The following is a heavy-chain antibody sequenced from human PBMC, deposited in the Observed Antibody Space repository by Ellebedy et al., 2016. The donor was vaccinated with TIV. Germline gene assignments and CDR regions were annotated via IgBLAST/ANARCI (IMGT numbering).Heavy chain of an antibody. Sequence: AASVKVSCKAFGYNFDKFSIHWARQAPGQGPEWMGMINPSDGSSTYAQKFQGRLTMTTDTSTSTVSMEMTSLKSEDTAVYFCARARRIQPILVYWGLGTLVTVSS. D-gene: IGHD2-21*01. CDR2: INPSDGSS. J-gene: IGHJ4*02. CDR1: GYNFDKFS. CDR3: ARARRIQPILVY. V-gene: IGHV1-46*02.